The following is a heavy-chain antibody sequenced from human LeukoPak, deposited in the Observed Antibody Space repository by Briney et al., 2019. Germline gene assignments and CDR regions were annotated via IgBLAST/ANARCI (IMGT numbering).Heavy chain of an antibody. J-gene: IGHJ4*02. D-gene: IGHD3-9*01. V-gene: IGHV1-8*01. CDR1: GYTFTSYD. Sequence: ASVKVSCKASGYTFTSYDINWVRQATGQGLEWMGWMNPNSGNTGYAQKFQGRVTITADKSTSTAYMELSSLRSEDTAVYYCAIPYYDILTNFDYWGQGTLVTVSS. CDR2: MNPNSGNT. CDR3: AIPYYDILTNFDY.